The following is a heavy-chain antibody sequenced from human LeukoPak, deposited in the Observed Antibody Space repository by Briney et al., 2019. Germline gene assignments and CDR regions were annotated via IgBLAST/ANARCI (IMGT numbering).Heavy chain of an antibody. CDR3: ARLGYSGSWSHFDY. V-gene: IGHV4-61*01. D-gene: IGHD6-13*01. CDR2: IYYSGST. J-gene: IGHJ4*02. CDR1: GGSVSSGSYY. Sequence: PSETLSLTCTVSGGSVSSGSYYWSWIRQPPGKGLEWIGYIYYSGSTNYNPSLKSRVTISVDTSKNQFSLKLSSVTAADTAVYYCARLGYSGSWSHFDYWGQGTLVTVSS.